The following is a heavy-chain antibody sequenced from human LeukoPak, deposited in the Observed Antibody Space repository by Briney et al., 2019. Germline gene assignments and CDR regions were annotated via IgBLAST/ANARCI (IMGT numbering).Heavy chain of an antibody. J-gene: IGHJ4*02. D-gene: IGHD2-2*01. V-gene: IGHV4-39*07. CDR1: GGSISSSSYY. CDR2: IYYSGST. Sequence: PSETLSLTCTVSGGSISSSSYYWGWIRQPPGKGLEWIGSIYYSGSTYYNPSLKSRVTISVDTSKNQFSLKLSSVTAADMAVYYCAKNAYRSFDYWGRGTLVTVSS. CDR3: AKNAYRSFDY.